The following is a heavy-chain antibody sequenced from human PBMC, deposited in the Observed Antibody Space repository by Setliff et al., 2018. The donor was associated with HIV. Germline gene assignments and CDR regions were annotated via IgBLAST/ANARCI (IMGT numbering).Heavy chain of an antibody. V-gene: IGHV4-61*01. J-gene: IGHJ3*01. CDR2: IYYSGTT. D-gene: IGHD3-22*01. CDR1: GDSVSSASYY. Sequence: PSETLSLTCTVSGDSVSSASYYWSWIRQPPGKGLEWIGYIYYSGTTKYNPSLKSRVTISVDTSKNQFSLKLRSVTAADTAVYYCARARITMTGGRLEPYAFDRWGQGTKVTVSS. CDR3: ARARITMTGGRLEPYAFDR.